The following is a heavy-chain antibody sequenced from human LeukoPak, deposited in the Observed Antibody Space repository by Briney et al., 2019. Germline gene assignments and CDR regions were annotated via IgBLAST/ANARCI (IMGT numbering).Heavy chain of an antibody. CDR3: ARDTSSSWHDYFDY. Sequence: ASVKVSCKASGYTFTSYGISWVRRAPGQGLEGRGWISAYNGNTNYAQKLQGRVTMTTDTSTSTAYLELRSLRSDDTAVYYCARDTSSSWHDYFDYWGQGTRVTVSS. CDR1: GYTFTSYG. V-gene: IGHV1-18*04. J-gene: IGHJ4*02. D-gene: IGHD6-13*01. CDR2: ISAYNGNT.